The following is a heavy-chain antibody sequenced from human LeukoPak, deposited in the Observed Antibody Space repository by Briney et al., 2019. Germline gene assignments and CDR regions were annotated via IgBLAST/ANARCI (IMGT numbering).Heavy chain of an antibody. V-gene: IGHV1-18*01. CDR3: ARGRGSTSRY. J-gene: IGHJ4*02. CDR1: GYTFTSYG. Sequence: GASMKVSCKASGYTFTSYGITWVRQAPGQGLEWMGWISTYNGNTNYAQNPQGRVTMTTDTSTSTAYMDLRSLRSDDTAVYYCARGRGSTSRYWGQGTLVTVSS. CDR2: ISTYNGNT. D-gene: IGHD5-12*01.